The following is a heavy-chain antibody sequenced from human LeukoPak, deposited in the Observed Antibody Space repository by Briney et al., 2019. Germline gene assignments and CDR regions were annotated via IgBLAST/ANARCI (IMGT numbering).Heavy chain of an antibody. CDR2: IYYSGST. CDR3: ARGWDGYIDY. V-gene: IGHV4-59*01. Sequence: SETLSLTCTVSGGSISSYYWSWIRQPPGKGLEWIGYIYYSGSTNYNPSLKSRVTISVDTSKNQFSLKLSSVTAADTAVYYCARGWDGYIDYWGQGTLVTVSS. J-gene: IGHJ4*02. CDR1: GGSISSYY. D-gene: IGHD1-26*01.